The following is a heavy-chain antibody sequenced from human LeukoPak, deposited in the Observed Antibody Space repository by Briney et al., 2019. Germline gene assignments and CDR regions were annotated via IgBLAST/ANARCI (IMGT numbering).Heavy chain of an antibody. Sequence: SGPTLVNPTQTLTLTCTFSGFSLSTSGMFVGWIRQPPGKALEWLARIDWDDDKYYSTSLKTRLTISKDTSKNQVVLTMTNMDPVDTATYYCARELRGDWYFDLWGRGTLVTVSS. V-gene: IGHV2-70*11. CDR2: IDWDDDK. J-gene: IGHJ2*01. CDR3: ARELRGDWYFDL. D-gene: IGHD3-10*01. CDR1: GFSLSTSGMF.